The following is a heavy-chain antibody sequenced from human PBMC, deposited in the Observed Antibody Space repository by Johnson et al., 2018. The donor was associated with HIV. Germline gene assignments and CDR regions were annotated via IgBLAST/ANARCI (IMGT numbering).Heavy chain of an antibody. CDR3: AKTRMGGILDAFDL. CDR2: ISSSGSTI. V-gene: IGHV3-11*04. Sequence: QVQLVESGGGLVKPGGSLRLSCAASGFTFSDYYMNWIRQAPGKGLDWVSYISSSGSTIYYADSVKGRFTLSRDNSKNTLDLQMNSLTIEDTAVFYCAKTRMGGILDAFDLWGQGTMVTVSS. J-gene: IGHJ3*01. CDR1: GFTFSDYY. D-gene: IGHD3-10*01.